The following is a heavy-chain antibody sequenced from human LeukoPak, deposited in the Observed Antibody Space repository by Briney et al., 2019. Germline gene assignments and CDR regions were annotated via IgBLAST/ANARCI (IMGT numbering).Heavy chain of an antibody. Sequence: PSETLSLTCTVSGGSSSSSSDYWGWIRQPPGKDLEWIGSIYYSGSTYNNPSLKSRVTISVDTSKNQFSLKLSSVTAADTAVYYCARHDGPRVYSEFDPWGQGTLVTVSS. CDR3: ARHDGPRVYSEFDP. CDR1: GGSSSSSSDY. J-gene: IGHJ5*02. CDR2: IYYSGST. D-gene: IGHD6-13*01. V-gene: IGHV4-39*01.